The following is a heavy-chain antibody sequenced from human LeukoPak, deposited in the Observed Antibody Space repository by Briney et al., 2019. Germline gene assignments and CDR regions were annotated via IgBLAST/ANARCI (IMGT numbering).Heavy chain of an antibody. V-gene: IGHV4-39*01. CDR2: IYYGGGT. J-gene: IGHJ3*02. Sequence: PSETLSLTCTVSGGSISSSTYYWGWIRQPPGKGLEWIGSIYYGGGTYYNLSLKSRLTISVDTSKNQFSLKLSSVTAADTAVYYCAGPVGGGSHSLDAFDIWGQGKMVTVSS. CDR3: AGPVGGGSHSLDAFDI. CDR1: GGSISSSTYY. D-gene: IGHD2-15*01.